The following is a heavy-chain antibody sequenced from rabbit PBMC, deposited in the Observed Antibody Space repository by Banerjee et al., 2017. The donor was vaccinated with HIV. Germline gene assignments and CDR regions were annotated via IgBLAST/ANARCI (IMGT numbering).Heavy chain of an antibody. CDR3: ARGAGHADYGDASL. D-gene: IGHD2-1*01. J-gene: IGHJ4*01. Sequence: QEQLVESGGGLVTLGGSLKLSCKASAFSFSNKYVMCWVRQAPGKGLEWIACINTSSGNTVYATWAKGRFTISRTSSTTVALQMTSLTAADTATYFCARGAGHADYGDASLWGPGTLVT. CDR2: INTSSGNT. V-gene: IGHV1S45*01. CDR1: AFSFSNKYV.